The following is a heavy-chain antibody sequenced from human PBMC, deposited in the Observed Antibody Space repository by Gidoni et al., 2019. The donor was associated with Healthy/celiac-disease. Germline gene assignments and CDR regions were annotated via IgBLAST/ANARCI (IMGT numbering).Heavy chain of an antibody. Sequence: QVQLVQSAAEVKKTGSSVKVPRKASGGTVRSYAISWVRQAPGQGLEWMGGIITIFGTANYAPKFQSRVTITADESTSTAYMELSSLRSEDTAVYYCASSRSVTQPIDYWGQGTLVTVSS. V-gene: IGHV1-69*01. CDR3: ASSRSVTQPIDY. CDR2: IITIFGTA. D-gene: IGHD4-17*01. CDR1: GGTVRSYA. J-gene: IGHJ4*02.